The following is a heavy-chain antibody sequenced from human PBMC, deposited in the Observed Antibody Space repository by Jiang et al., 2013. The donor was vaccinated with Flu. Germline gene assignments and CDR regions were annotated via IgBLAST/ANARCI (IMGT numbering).Heavy chain of an antibody. CDR2: PGDSDT. Sequence: PGDSDTRYSPSFQGQVTISADKSISTAYLQWSSLKASDTAMYYCARLGDTIYGPRYFDYWGQGTLVTVSS. V-gene: IGHV5-51*01. J-gene: IGHJ4*02. CDR3: ARLGDTIYGPRYFDY. D-gene: IGHD3-3*01.